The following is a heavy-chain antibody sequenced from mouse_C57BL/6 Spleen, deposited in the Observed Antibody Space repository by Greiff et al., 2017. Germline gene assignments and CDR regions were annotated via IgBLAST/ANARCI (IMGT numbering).Heavy chain of an antibody. CDR2: IRSKSSNYAT. CDR1: GFTFNTYA. CDR3: VRGENYYGSSPWFAY. V-gene: IGHV10-3*01. D-gene: IGHD1-1*01. J-gene: IGHJ3*01. Sequence: EVMLVESGGGLVQPKGSLKLSCAASGFTFNTYAMHWVRQAPGKGLEWVARIRSKSSNYATYYADSVKDRFTISRDDSQSRLYLQMNNLKTEDTAMYYCVRGENYYGSSPWFAYWGQGTLVTVSA.